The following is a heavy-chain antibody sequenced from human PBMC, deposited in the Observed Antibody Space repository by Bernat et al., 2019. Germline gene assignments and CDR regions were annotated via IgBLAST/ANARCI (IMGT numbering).Heavy chain of an antibody. CDR2: LFAGGTT. CDR1: GFTVSSNY. J-gene: IGHJ4*02. V-gene: IGHV3-53*02. D-gene: IGHD3-10*01. CDR3: ATLIGDSGTDY. Sequence: EVQLVETGGGLIQPGGSLRLSCAASGFTVSSNYMSWVCQAPGKGLPWVSVLFAGGTTYYDDSVKVRCTISRDNAKKTLSLQMDSLSAEDTGVYYCATLIGDSGTDYWGQGTLVTVSS.